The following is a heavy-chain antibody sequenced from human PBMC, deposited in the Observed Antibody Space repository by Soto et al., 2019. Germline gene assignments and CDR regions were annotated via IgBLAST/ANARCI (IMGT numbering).Heavy chain of an antibody. V-gene: IGHV4-34*01. CDR1: GGSFSGYY. CDR2: INHSGST. CDR3: ARGGGYSRDAFDI. D-gene: IGHD6-13*01. Sequence: QVQLQQWGAGLLKPSETLSLTCAVYGGSFSGYYWSWIRQPPGKGLEWIGEINHSGSTNYNPSLKSRVTISVDTSKNQFSLKLSSVTAADTAVYYCARGGGYSRDAFDIWGQGTMVTVSS. J-gene: IGHJ3*02.